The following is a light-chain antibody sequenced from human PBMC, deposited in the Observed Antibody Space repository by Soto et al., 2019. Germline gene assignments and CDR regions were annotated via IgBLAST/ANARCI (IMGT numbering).Light chain of an antibody. V-gene: IGKV3-20*01. J-gene: IGKJ1*01. CDR3: QQYNNWTRT. CDR1: RSVSSNY. CDR2: GAS. Sequence: EVVLSLPPGTLYVWTGERATLCCRASRSVSSNYLAWYQQKPGQAPRLLIYGASSRATGIPDRFSGSGSGTNFTLTISRLEPEDFGVYYCQQYNNWTRTFGQGTKVDIK.